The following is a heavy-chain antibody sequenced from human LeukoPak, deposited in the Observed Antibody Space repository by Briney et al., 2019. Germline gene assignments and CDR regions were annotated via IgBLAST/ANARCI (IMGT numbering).Heavy chain of an antibody. J-gene: IGHJ3*02. D-gene: IGHD3-10*01. CDR1: GFTFSNYW. Sequence: GGSLRLSCVASGFTFSNYWMSWVRQAPGKGLEWVANMKQYGSEKYYVDSVKGRFTISRDNAKNSLYLQMNSLRAEDTAVYYCARGDYFGSGTSFIDAFDIWGQGTMVTVS. CDR2: MKQYGSEK. V-gene: IGHV3-7*01. CDR3: ARGDYFGSGTSFIDAFDI.